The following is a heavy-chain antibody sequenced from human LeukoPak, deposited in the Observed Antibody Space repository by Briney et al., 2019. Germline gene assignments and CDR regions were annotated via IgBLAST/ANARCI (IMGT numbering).Heavy chain of an antibody. CDR2: ISAYNGNT. CDR1: GYTFTSYG. V-gene: IGHV1-18*01. CDR3: ARDPAVFHVPSEYYYYGMDV. D-gene: IGHD6-25*01. J-gene: IGHJ6*02. Sequence: GASVKVSCKASGYTFTSYGISWVRQAPGQGLEWMGWISAYNGNTNYAQKLQGRVTMTTDTSTSTAYKELRSLRSDDTAVYYCARDPAVFHVPSEYYYYGMDVWGQGTTVTVSS.